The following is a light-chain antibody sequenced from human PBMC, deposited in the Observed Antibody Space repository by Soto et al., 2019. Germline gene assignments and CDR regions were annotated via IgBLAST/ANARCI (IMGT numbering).Light chain of an antibody. J-gene: IGLJ1*01. Sequence: QSALTQPASVSGSPGQSITISCTGTSSDVGGYNHVSWYQHHPGKAPKLIIFEVSNRPSGVSNRFSGSKSGNTASLTISGLQAEDEADYYCSSYTSSSTPYVFGTGTKLTVL. CDR3: SSYTSSSTPYV. CDR1: SSDVGGYNH. V-gene: IGLV2-14*01. CDR2: EVS.